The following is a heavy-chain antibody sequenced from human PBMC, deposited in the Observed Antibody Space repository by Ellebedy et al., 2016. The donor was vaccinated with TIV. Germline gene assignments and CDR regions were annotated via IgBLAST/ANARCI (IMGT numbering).Heavy chain of an antibody. CDR3: ARGSAEGRAFDY. J-gene: IGHJ4*02. Sequence: AASVKVSCKTSGYTFTRYAIHWVRQAHGQRLEWMGWINAGNGKQKYSEKFQGRLTITGDTPASTAYIELSTLTSEDTSVYYCARGSAEGRAFDYWGQGTLVTVSS. CDR1: GYTFTRYA. CDR2: INAGNGKQ. D-gene: IGHD3-10*01. V-gene: IGHV1-3*01.